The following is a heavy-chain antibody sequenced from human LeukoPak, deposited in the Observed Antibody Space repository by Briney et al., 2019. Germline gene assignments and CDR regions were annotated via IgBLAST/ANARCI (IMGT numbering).Heavy chain of an antibody. D-gene: IGHD6-19*01. V-gene: IGHV3-73*01. CDR1: GFTFSGSA. Sequence: GGSLRLSCAASGFTFSGSAVHWVRQASGKGLEWVGHIRSKADSHATAYAASVQGRFTISRDDSNNTAYLHMSSLKIEDAAVYFCSRHLYSSAWYEENWGQGTLVTASS. CDR2: IRSKADSHAT. J-gene: IGHJ4*02. CDR3: SRHLYSSAWYEEN.